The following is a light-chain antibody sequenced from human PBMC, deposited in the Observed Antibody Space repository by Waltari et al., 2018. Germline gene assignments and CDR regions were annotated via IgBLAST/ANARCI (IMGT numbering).Light chain of an antibody. CDR3: QVWDNSRDQGVFGPGRLV. V-gene: IGLV3-21*04. CDR2: HER. J-gene: IGLJ1*01. Sequence: YVMTQTPSLSVAPGETARITCGGSSIGAKSVPWYQQKPGQAPVLVIHHERDRPSGIPERFSGSNSRNTATLTISRVEAGDEADYYCQVWDNSRDQGVFGPGRLVFGSGTKVTVL. CDR1: SIGAKS.